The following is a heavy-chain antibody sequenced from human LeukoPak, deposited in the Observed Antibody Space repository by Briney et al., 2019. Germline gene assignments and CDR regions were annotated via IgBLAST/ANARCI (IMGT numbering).Heavy chain of an antibody. Sequence: SETLSLTCTVSGGSISSGDCYWSWIRQPPGKGLEWIGYIYYSGSTNYNPSLKSRVTISVDTSKNQFSLKLSSVTAADTAVYYCARIYDYVWGSYRRESQYGMDVWGQGTTVTVSS. CDR1: GGSISSGDCY. D-gene: IGHD3-16*02. CDR3: ARIYDYVWGSYRRESQYGMDV. V-gene: IGHV4-30-4*01. J-gene: IGHJ6*02. CDR2: IYYSGST.